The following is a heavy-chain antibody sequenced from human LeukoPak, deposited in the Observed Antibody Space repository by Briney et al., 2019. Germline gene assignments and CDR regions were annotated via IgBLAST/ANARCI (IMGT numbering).Heavy chain of an antibody. J-gene: IGHJ4*02. CDR1: GGTFSSYA. CDR2: IIPIFGTA. V-gene: IGHV1-69*01. D-gene: IGHD2-15*01. CDR3: ASQYCSGGSCYHRFDY. Sequence: ASVKVSCKASGGTFSSYAIRWVRQAPGQGLEWMGGIIPIFGTANYAQKFQGRVTITADESTSTAYMELSSLRSEDTAVYYCASQYCSGGSCYHRFDYWGQGTLVTVSS.